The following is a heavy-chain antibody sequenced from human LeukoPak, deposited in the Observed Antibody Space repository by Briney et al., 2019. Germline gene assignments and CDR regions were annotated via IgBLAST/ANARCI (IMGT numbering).Heavy chain of an antibody. Sequence: SGGSLRLSCAASGFTFSSCAMSWVRQVAGKGLEWVSAISGSGGSTYYADSVKGRFTISRDNSKNTLYLQMNSLRAEDTAVYYCAKVLARLPYYYYMDVWGKGTTVTVSS. CDR1: GFTFSSCA. CDR3: AKVLARLPYYYYMDV. V-gene: IGHV3-23*01. D-gene: IGHD5-12*01. J-gene: IGHJ6*03. CDR2: ISGSGGST.